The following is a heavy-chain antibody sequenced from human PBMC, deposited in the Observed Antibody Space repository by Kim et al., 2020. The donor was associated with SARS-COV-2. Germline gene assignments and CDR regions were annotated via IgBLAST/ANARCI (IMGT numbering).Heavy chain of an antibody. CDR3: ARAEAPLYYFDY. Sequence: KYSQKFQGRVTITRDTSASTAYMELSSLRSEDTAVYYCARAEAPLYYFDYWGQGTLVTVSS. V-gene: IGHV1-3*01. J-gene: IGHJ4*02.